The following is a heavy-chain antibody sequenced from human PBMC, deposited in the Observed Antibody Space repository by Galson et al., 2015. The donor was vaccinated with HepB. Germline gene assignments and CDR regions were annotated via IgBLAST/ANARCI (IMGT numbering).Heavy chain of an antibody. V-gene: IGHV5-10-1*01. D-gene: IGHD3-22*01. Sequence: QSGAEVKKPGESLRISCKGSGYSFTSYWISWVRQMPGKGLEWMGRIDPSDSYTNYSPSFQGHVTISADKSISTAYLQWSSLKASDTAMYYCARVPAGSSSGYYFTLPYWFDPWGQGTLVTVSS. J-gene: IGHJ5*02. CDR1: GYSFTSYW. CDR3: ARVPAGSSSGYYFTLPYWFDP. CDR2: IDPSDSYT.